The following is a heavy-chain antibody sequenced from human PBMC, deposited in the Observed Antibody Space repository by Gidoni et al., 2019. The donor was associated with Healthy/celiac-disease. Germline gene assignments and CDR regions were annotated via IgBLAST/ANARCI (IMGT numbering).Heavy chain of an antibody. CDR3: AGSGWSLIDY. Sequence: EVQLLESGGGLVQHGGSLRLSCAASGFTFSSYAMSWVRQAPGKGLELVSAISGSGGSTYYADSVKGRFTISRDNSKNTLYLQMNSLRAEDTAVYYCAGSGWSLIDYWGQGTLVTVSS. CDR2: ISGSGGST. CDR1: GFTFSSYA. V-gene: IGHV3-23*01. J-gene: IGHJ4*02. D-gene: IGHD6-19*01.